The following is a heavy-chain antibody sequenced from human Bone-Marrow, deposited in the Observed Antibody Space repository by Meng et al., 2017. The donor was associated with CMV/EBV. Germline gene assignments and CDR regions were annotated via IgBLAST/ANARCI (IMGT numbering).Heavy chain of an antibody. CDR2: INSDGSST. CDR1: GFTFSSYW. CDR3: ARVSRSTIFGVVNYGMDV. V-gene: IGHV3-74*01. J-gene: IGHJ6*02. D-gene: IGHD3-3*01. Sequence: GESLKISFAASGFTFSSYWMHWVRQAPGKGLVWVSRINSDGSSTSYADSVKGRFTISRDNAKNTLYLQMNSLRAEDTAVYYCARVSRSTIFGVVNYGMDVWGQGTTVTVSS.